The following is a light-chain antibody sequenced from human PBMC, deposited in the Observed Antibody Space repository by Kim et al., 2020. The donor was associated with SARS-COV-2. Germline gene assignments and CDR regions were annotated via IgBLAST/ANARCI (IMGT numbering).Light chain of an antibody. CDR2: DDN. V-gene: IGLV6-57*02. Sequence: KTVTISCTSSSGSIASSYVHWYQQRPGSAPSTVIYDDNESPSGVPDRFSGSIDSSSNTASLTISGLRTEDEADYYCQSYDSSKDCVFGGGTQLTVL. J-gene: IGLJ3*02. CDR3: QSYDSSKDCV. CDR1: SGSIASSY.